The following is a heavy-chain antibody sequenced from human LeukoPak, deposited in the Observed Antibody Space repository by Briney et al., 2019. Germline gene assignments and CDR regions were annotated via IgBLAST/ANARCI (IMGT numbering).Heavy chain of an antibody. D-gene: IGHD5-18*01. CDR2: IKSDGSST. V-gene: IGHV3-74*01. CDR1: GFIFSSYW. CDR3: AKEDDVSGRGPRIQLWPNE. Sequence: GGSLRVSCAASGFIFSSYWMHWVRQAPGKGLVWVSRIKSDGSSTNYADSVKGRFTISRDNSKNTLYLQMNSLRAEDTAVYYCAKEDDVSGRGPRIQLWPNEWGQGTLVTVSS. J-gene: IGHJ4*02.